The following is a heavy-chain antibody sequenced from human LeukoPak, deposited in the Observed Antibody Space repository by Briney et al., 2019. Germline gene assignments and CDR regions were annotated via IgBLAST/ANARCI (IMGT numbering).Heavy chain of an antibody. J-gene: IGHJ4*02. Sequence: GGSLRLSCAASGFTFSTYGMHWVRQAPGKGLDWVAFIRYDGSEGYYADSVKDRFTVSRDNSKNRMYLQMNSLRAEDTAIYYCAKETRGSYSDYWGQGTLVTVSS. CDR3: AKETRGSYSDY. D-gene: IGHD5-12*01. CDR2: IRYDGSEG. CDR1: GFTFSTYG. V-gene: IGHV3-30*02.